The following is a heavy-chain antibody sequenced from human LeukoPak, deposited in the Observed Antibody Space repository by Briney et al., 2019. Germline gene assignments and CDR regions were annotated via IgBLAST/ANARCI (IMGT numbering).Heavy chain of an antibody. V-gene: IGHV1-18*01. D-gene: IGHD4-11*01. CDR3: ARVSPYSNPSYYYYGMDV. CDR2: ISAYNGNT. CDR1: GYTFTSYG. Sequence: ASVKVSCKASGYTFTSYGISWVRQAPGQGLEWMGWISAYNGNTNYAQKLLGRVTMTTDTSTSTAYMELRSLRSDDTAVYYCARVSPYSNPSYYYYGMDVWGQGTTVTVSS. J-gene: IGHJ6*02.